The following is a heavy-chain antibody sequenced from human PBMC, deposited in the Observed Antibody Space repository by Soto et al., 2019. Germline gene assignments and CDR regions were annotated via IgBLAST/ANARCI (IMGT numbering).Heavy chain of an antibody. J-gene: IGHJ3*02. CDR3: ARARRGKGTVVTRYSFEI. Sequence: QVQLVQPGAEVKKPGASVKVSCKASGYAFTSYGVSWVRQAPVQGLEWMGWISVYNGNTNYAQKLQGRVTMTTDTATSTASRELRSLRCDDTAVYYCARARRGKGTVVTRYSFEIWGQGTMVTVSS. CDR1: GYAFTSYG. CDR2: ISVYNGNT. V-gene: IGHV1-18*04. D-gene: IGHD2-21*02.